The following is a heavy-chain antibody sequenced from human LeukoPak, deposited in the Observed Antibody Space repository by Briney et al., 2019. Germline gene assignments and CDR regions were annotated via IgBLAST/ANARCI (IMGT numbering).Heavy chain of an antibody. CDR2: ISYDGSNK. D-gene: IGHD3-16*01. Sequence: PGGSLRLSCAASGFTFSSYGMHWVRQAPGKGLEWVALISYDGSNKYYADSVKGRFTISRDNSKNTLYLQMNSLRAEDTAVYYCAIRTYHRDAFDIWGQGTMVTVSS. CDR3: AIRTYHRDAFDI. CDR1: GFTFSSYG. V-gene: IGHV3-30*03. J-gene: IGHJ3*02.